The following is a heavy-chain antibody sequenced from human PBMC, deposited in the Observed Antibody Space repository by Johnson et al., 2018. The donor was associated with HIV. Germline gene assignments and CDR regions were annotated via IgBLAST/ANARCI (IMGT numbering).Heavy chain of an antibody. CDR1: GFTFSGYE. D-gene: IGHD3-22*01. Sequence: VRLVESGGGLVQPGGSLRLSCAASGFTFSGYEMHWVRQAPGKGLEWVSYISSSGSTIYSADSVKGRFTISRDNAKNSLYLQMNSRRAEDTAVYYCARGDWDYYPGAFDIWGQGTLVTVSS. J-gene: IGHJ3*02. V-gene: IGHV3-48*03. CDR3: ARGDWDYYPGAFDI. CDR2: ISSSGSTI.